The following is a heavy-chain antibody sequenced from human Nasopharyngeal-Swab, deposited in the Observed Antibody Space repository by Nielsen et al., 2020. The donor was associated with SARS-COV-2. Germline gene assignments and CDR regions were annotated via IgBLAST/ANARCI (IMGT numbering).Heavy chain of an antibody. CDR1: GFTFSNFR. CDR3: AREFEATGATYLDS. Sequence: GESLKISCAASGFTFSNFRMNRVRQAPGKGLEWVSYITSSSATKYYADSVKGRFTVSRDNAKNLLYLQMSSMRDEDTAVYYCAREFEATGATYLDSWGLGTLVTVSS. D-gene: IGHD1-26*01. J-gene: IGHJ4*02. V-gene: IGHV3-48*02. CDR2: ITSSSATK.